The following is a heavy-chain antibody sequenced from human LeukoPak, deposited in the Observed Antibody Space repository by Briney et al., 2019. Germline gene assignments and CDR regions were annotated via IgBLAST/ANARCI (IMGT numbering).Heavy chain of an antibody. J-gene: IGHJ4*02. V-gene: IGHV1-69*04. CDR2: IIPILGIA. CDR1: GGTFSSYA. CDR3: VQGRAAAGTADYYFDY. D-gene: IGHD6-13*01. Sequence: SVKVSCKASGGTFSSYAISWVRQAPGQGLEWMGRIIPILGIANYAQKFQGRVTITADKSTSTAYMELSSLRSEDTAAYYCVQGRAAAGTADYYFDYWGQGTLVTVSS.